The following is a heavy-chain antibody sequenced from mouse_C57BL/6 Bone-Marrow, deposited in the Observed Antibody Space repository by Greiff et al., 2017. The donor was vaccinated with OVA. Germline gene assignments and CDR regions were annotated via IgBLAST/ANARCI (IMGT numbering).Heavy chain of an antibody. V-gene: IGHV1-61*01. CDR2: IYPSDSET. D-gene: IGHD2-5*01. CDR1: GYTFTSYW. Sequence: QVQLKQPGAELVRPGSSVKLSCKASGYTFTSYWMDWVKQRPGQGLEWIGNIYPSDSETHYNQKFKDKATLTVDKSSSTAYMQLSSLTSEDSAVYYCARGGVYSNYRFAYWGQGTLVTVSA. CDR3: ARGGVYSNYRFAY. J-gene: IGHJ3*01.